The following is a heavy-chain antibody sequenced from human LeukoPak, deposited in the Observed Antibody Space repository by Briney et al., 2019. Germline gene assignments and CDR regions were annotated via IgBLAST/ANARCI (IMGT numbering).Heavy chain of an antibody. J-gene: IGHJ4*02. Sequence: SETLSLTCTVSGGTINTYYWNWIRHPPGKGLEWVGNIYYRGSTSYNPSLKSRVTISVETSKNQFSLKVTSVTAAVTAVYFCARVVDDYDVRTGYYYWGQGTLVTVSS. CDR2: IYYRGST. CDR1: GGTINTYY. CDR3: ARVVDDYDVRTGYYY. V-gene: IGHV4-59*01. D-gene: IGHD3-3*01.